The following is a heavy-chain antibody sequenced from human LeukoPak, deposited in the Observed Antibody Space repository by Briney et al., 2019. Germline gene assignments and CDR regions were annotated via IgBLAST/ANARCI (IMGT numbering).Heavy chain of an antibody. Sequence: PGGSLRLSCVASGLTFTAYWMTWVRQVPGKGLEWVANIKTDGTEKYYVDSVEGRFAISRDNTKNSLYPQMNNLRAEDTGLYYCVSAPNSYYLDHWGQGTPVTVSS. CDR3: VSAPNSYYLDH. V-gene: IGHV3-7*01. CDR1: GLTFTAYW. J-gene: IGHJ4*02. CDR2: IKTDGTEK.